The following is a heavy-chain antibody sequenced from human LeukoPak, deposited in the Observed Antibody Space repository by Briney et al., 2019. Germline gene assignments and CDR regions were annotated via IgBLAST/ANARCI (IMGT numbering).Heavy chain of an antibody. Sequence: GGSLRLSCAASGFTFSSYSMNWVRQAPGKGLEWVSSISSSSSYIYYADSVKGRFTISRDNSKNTLYLQMNSLRAEDTAVYYCARVITIFGVATRRIDYWGQGTLVTVSS. D-gene: IGHD3-3*01. CDR2: ISSSSSYI. CDR3: ARVITIFGVATRRIDY. J-gene: IGHJ4*02. V-gene: IGHV3-21*01. CDR1: GFTFSSYS.